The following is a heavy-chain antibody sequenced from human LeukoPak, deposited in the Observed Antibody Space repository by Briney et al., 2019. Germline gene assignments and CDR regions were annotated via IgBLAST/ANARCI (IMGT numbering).Heavy chain of an antibody. D-gene: IGHD3-10*01. V-gene: IGHV4-34*01. CDR3: ARGNYYGSGSYYY. J-gene: IGHJ4*02. CDR1: GGSFSGYY. Sequence: PSETLSLTCAVYGGSFSGYYWSWIRQPPGKGLEWIGEINHSGSTNYNPSLKSRVTISVDTSKNQFSLKLSSVTAADTAVYYCARGNYYGSGSYYYWGQGTLVTVSS. CDR2: INHSGST.